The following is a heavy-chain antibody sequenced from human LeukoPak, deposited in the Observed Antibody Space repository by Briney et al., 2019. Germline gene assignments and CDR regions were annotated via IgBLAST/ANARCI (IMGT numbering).Heavy chain of an antibody. CDR2: IYYSGST. CDR3: AAPRVINYYYHYYMDV. J-gene: IGHJ6*03. D-gene: IGHD2-21*01. V-gene: IGHV4-39*01. Sequence: SETLSLTCTVSGGSISSSSYYWGWIRQPPGKGLEWIGSIYYSGSTYYNPSLKSRVTISVDTSKNQFSLKLSSVTAADTAVYYCAAPRVINYYYHYYMDVWGKGTTVTVSS. CDR1: GGSISSSSYY.